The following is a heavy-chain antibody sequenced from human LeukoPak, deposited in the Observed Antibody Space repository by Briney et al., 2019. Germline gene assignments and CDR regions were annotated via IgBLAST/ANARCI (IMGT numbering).Heavy chain of an antibody. V-gene: IGHV3-74*01. CDR1: GFSISTYW. J-gene: IGHJ4*02. CDR2: INPYGSST. D-gene: IGHD1-26*01. Sequence: GGSLRLSCVVSGFSISTYWMHWVRQAPGKGLVWVSRINPYGSSTNYADSVKGRFTISRGSARNTVYLQMNSLRADDTAVYYCARGNSGSSGLWDSWGQGTLVTVSS. CDR3: ARGNSGSSGLWDS.